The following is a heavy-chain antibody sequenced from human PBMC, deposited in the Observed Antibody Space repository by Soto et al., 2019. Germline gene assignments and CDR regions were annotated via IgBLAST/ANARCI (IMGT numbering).Heavy chain of an antibody. CDR2: IFYSGAT. V-gene: IGHV4-59*12. Sequence: XATLSLTCTVSGDSISSYYWNWVRQPPGKGLEWVGYIFYSGATNYNPSLKSRVTISADTSKKQFSLKVSSVTAADTAIYSCTSGWSFDYWGQGTQVTVSS. J-gene: IGHJ4*02. D-gene: IGHD6-19*01. CDR1: GDSISSYY. CDR3: TSGWSFDY.